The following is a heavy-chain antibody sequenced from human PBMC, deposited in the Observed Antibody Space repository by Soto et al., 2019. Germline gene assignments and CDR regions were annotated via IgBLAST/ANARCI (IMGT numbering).Heavy chain of an antibody. CDR1: GYTFTAYA. CDR2: INAGNGDT. D-gene: IGHD3-16*01. Sequence: QVQLVQSGAEEKKPGASVKVSCQASGYTFTAYAMHWVRQAPGQGLEWMAWINAGNGDTRYSQNFQGRVTIARDTSASTAYMELSSLKSEDTAIYYCARHILGGPTDYWGQGTLVTVST. CDR3: ARHILGGPTDY. V-gene: IGHV1-3*05. J-gene: IGHJ4*02.